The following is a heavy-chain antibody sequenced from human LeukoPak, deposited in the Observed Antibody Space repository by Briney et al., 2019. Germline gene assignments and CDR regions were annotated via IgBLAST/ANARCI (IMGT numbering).Heavy chain of an antibody. Sequence: GGSLRLSCAASGFTFSSYAMSWVRQAPGKGLEWVSAISGSGGSTYYADSVKGRFTISRDNAKNTLYLPMNSLRAEDTAVYYCAKAANEFGELLFFFYFDYWGQGTLVTVSS. CDR2: ISGSGGST. CDR3: AKAANEFGELLFFFYFDY. D-gene: IGHD3-10*01. CDR1: GFTFSSYA. J-gene: IGHJ4*02. V-gene: IGHV3-23*01.